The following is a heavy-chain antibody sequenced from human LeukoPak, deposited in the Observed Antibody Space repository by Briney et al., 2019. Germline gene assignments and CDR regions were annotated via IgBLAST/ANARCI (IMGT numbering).Heavy chain of an antibody. D-gene: IGHD3-3*01. CDR2: IYYSGST. V-gene: IGHV4-30-4*01. J-gene: IGHJ4*02. CDR1: GASISSGDYY. Sequence: SETLSLTCTVSGASISSGDYYWSWIRQPPGKGLECIGHIYYSGSTYYNPSLKSRVTISVDTSKNQFSLKLSSVTAADTAVHYCARGKVGTIFGVVIIPPSVWGQGTLVTVSS. CDR3: ARGKVGTIFGVVIIPPSV.